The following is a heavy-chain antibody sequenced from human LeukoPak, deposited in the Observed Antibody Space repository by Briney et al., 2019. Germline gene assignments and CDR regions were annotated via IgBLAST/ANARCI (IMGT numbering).Heavy chain of an antibody. CDR2: IKQDGSEK. Sequence: GGSLRLSCAASGFNLINYWMSWVRQAPGKGLEWVANIKQDGSEKYYVDSVKGRFTISRDNAKNSLYLQMNSLRAEDTAVYYCARGLPYYMDVWGKGTTVTVSS. CDR1: GFNLINYW. D-gene: IGHD5-12*01. J-gene: IGHJ6*03. CDR3: ARGLPYYMDV. V-gene: IGHV3-7*01.